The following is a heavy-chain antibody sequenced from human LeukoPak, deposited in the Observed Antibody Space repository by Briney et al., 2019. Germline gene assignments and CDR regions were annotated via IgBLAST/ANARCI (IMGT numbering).Heavy chain of an antibody. D-gene: IGHD3-22*01. V-gene: IGHV4-30-4*01. Sequence: SQTLSLTCTVSGGSISSGDYYWSWIRLPPGKGLEWIGYIYYSGSTYYNPSLKSRVTISVDTSKNQFSLKLSSVTAADTAVYYCARAYYDSSGYYPADYWGQGTLVTVSS. CDR1: GGSISSGDYY. CDR3: ARAYYDSSGYYPADY. J-gene: IGHJ4*02. CDR2: IYYSGST.